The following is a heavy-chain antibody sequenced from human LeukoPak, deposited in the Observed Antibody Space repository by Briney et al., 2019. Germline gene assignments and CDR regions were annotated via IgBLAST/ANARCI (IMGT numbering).Heavy chain of an antibody. CDR3: ARSARGSYWVWNYFDY. V-gene: IGHV4-34*01. D-gene: IGHD1-26*01. CDR2: INHSGST. CDR1: GGSFSGYY. J-gene: IGHJ4*02. Sequence: SETLSLTCAVYGGSFSGYYWSWIRQPPGKGLEWIGEINHSGSTNYNPSLKSRVTISVDTSKNQFSLKLSSVTAADTAVYYCARSARGSYWVWNYFDYWGQGTLVTVSS.